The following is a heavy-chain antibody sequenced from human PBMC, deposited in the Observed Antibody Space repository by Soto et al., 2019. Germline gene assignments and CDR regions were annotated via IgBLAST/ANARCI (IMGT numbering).Heavy chain of an antibody. Sequence: ASVKVSCKASGYSFTSYDMHWVRQAPGQRLEWMGWINAGTGNTKYSQNFQGRVTITRETSASTAYMEVSSLRSEDTVFFYCAREKADSSGYYVPFDYWGQGTLVTVSS. CDR2: INAGTGNT. D-gene: IGHD3-22*01. V-gene: IGHV1-3*01. CDR1: GYSFTSYD. CDR3: AREKADSSGYYVPFDY. J-gene: IGHJ4*02.